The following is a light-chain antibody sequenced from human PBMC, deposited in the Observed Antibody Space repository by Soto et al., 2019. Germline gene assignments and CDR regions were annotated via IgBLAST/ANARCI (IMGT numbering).Light chain of an antibody. CDR2: KAS. J-gene: IGKJ1*01. Sequence: DIPMTQSPSTLSASVGDRVTITCRASQSISTWLAWYQQKPGKAPKVLIYKASSLESGVPSRFSGSGSGTEFTLTISSLQPDDFATYYCQQYHSYSVTFGQGTKVEIK. CDR3: QQYHSYSVT. V-gene: IGKV1-5*03. CDR1: QSISTW.